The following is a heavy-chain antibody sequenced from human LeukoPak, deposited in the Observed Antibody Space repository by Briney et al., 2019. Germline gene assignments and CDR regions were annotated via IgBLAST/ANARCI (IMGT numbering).Heavy chain of an antibody. V-gene: IGHV3-33*01. Sequence: GGSLRLSCVVSGLRFRNYGMHWVRQAPGKGLEWVAVIYYDGSNQYYVDSVKGRFTVSRDDAKNTLYLQMDSLRAEDTAVYYCATDRNSGKYYDYWGQGTLVTVSS. CDR2: IYYDGSNQ. CDR3: ATDRNSGKYYDY. D-gene: IGHD1-26*01. J-gene: IGHJ4*02. CDR1: GLRFRNYG.